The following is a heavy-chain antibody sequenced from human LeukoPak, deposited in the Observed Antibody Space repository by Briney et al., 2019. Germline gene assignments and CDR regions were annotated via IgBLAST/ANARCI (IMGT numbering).Heavy chain of an antibody. D-gene: IGHD3-10*01. CDR2: IISIFGTA. CDR3: ARESTMVRGVMDY. CDR1: GGTFSSYA. J-gene: IGHJ4*02. Sequence: SVKVSCKASGGTFSSYAISWVRQAPGQGLEWMGGIISIFGTANYAQKFQGRVTITADESTSTAYMELSSLRSEDTAVYYCARESTMVRGVMDYWGQGTLVTVSS. V-gene: IGHV1-69*01.